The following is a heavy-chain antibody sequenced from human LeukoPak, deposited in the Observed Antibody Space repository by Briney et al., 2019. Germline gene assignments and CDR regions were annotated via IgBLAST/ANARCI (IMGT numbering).Heavy chain of an antibody. Sequence: SSETLSLTCAVSGGSISSSNWWSWVRQPPGKGLEWIGEIYHSGSTNYNPSLKSRVTISVDKSKNQFSLKLCSVTAADTAVYYCARVRGYCSSTSCWDYYYYGMDVWGQGTTVTVSS. CDR3: ARVRGYCSSTSCWDYYYYGMDV. CDR1: GGSISSSNW. V-gene: IGHV4-4*02. CDR2: IYHSGST. D-gene: IGHD2-2*01. J-gene: IGHJ6*02.